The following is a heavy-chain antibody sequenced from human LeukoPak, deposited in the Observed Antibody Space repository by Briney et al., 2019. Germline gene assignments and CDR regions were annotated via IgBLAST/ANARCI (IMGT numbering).Heavy chain of an antibody. V-gene: IGHV3-30*03. CDR2: ISYDGSNE. CDR3: ARGPPQRGNNWSPQDFYYYYGVDV. D-gene: IGHD1-1*01. Sequence: GGSLRLSCAASGFIFSSYGMHWVRQDPGKGPEWVTVISYDGSNEYYADSVKGRFTISRDNSKNTIYLQMNSLRPEDTAVYYCARGPPQRGNNWSPQDFYYYYGVDVWGQGTTVTVSS. CDR1: GFIFSSYG. J-gene: IGHJ6*01.